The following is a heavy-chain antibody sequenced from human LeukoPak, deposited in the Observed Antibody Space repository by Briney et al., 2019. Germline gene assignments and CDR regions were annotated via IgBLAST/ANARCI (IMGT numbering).Heavy chain of an antibody. J-gene: IGHJ5*02. CDR2: INHSGST. Sequence: SETLSFTCAVYGGSFSGYYWSWIRQPPGKGLEWIGEINHSGSTNYNPSLKSRVTISVDTSKNQFSLKLSSVTAADTAVYYCARDREEYYGSGSTNWFDPWGQGTLVTVSS. CDR3: ARDREEYYGSGSTNWFDP. CDR1: GGSFSGYY. D-gene: IGHD3-10*01. V-gene: IGHV4-34*01.